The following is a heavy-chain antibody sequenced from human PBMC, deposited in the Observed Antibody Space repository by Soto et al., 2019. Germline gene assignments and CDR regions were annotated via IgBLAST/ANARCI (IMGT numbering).Heavy chain of an antibody. D-gene: IGHD3-10*01. CDR2: IWYDGSNK. Sequence: GGSLRLSCAASGFTFSSYGMHWVRQAPGKGLEWVAVIWYDGSNKYYAASLKGRFTISRDNSKNTLYLQMNSLRAEDTAVYYCAREGRVLPYYYYMDVWGKGTTVTVSS. CDR3: AREGRVLPYYYYMDV. J-gene: IGHJ6*03. V-gene: IGHV3-33*01. CDR1: GFTFSSYG.